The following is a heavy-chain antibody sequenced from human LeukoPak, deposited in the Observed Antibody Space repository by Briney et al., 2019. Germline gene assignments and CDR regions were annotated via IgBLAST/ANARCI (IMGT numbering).Heavy chain of an antibody. CDR2: ISGSGGST. CDR3: AKDHGYCTSGLCSSLRAFDI. J-gene: IGHJ3*02. Sequence: PGGSLRLSCAASGFTFSSYAMSWVRQAPGKGLEWVSAISGSGGSTYYADSVKGRFTISRDNSKNTLYLQVNSLRAEDTAVYYCAKDHGYCTSGLCSSLRAFDIWGQGTMVTVS. V-gene: IGHV3-23*01. D-gene: IGHD2-8*01. CDR1: GFTFSSYA.